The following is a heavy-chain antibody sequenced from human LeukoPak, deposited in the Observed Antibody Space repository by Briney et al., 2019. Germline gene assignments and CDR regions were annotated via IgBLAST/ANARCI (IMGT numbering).Heavy chain of an antibody. CDR1: GGTFSSYA. V-gene: IGHV1-69*04. J-gene: IGHJ6*02. Sequence: ASVKVSCKASGGTFSSYAISWVRQAPGQGLEWMGRIIPILGIANYAQKFKGRVTITADKSTSTAYMELSSLRSEDTAVYYCALLLRGGENVWGQGTTVTVSS. D-gene: IGHD3-10*01. CDR3: ALLLRGGENV. CDR2: IIPILGIA.